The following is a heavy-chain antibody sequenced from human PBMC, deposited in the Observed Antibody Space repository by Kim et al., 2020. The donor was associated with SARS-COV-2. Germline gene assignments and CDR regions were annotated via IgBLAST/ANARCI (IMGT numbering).Heavy chain of an antibody. J-gene: IGHJ4*02. CDR1: GGSISSSSYY. CDR3: ARLVPSLPIAAAGKEFDY. Sequence: SETLSLTCTVSGGSISSSSYYWGWIRQPPGKGLEWIGSIYYSGSTYYNPSLKSRVTISVDTSKNQFSLKLSSVTAADTAVYYCARLVPSLPIAAAGKEFDYWGQGTLVTVSS. V-gene: IGHV4-39*01. D-gene: IGHD6-13*01. CDR2: IYYSGST.